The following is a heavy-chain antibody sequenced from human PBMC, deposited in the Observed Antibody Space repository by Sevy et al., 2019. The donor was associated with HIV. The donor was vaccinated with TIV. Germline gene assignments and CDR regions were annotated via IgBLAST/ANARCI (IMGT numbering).Heavy chain of an antibody. V-gene: IGHV3-33*06. Sequence: GGSLRLSCAASGFTFSSYGMHWVRQAPGKGLEWVAVIWYDGSNKYYADSVKGRFTISRDNSKNTLYLQMNSLRAEDTAVYYCAKNQVDTAMVSYFDYWGQGTLVTVSS. CDR3: AKNQVDTAMVSYFDY. D-gene: IGHD5-18*01. CDR2: IWYDGSNK. J-gene: IGHJ4*02. CDR1: GFTFSSYG.